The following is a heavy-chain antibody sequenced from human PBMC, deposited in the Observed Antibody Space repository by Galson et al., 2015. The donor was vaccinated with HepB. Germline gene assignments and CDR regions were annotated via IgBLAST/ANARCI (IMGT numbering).Heavy chain of an antibody. J-gene: IGHJ6*03. Sequence: SVKVSCKASGGTFNNYAISWVRQAPGQGLEWMGGIIPIFRTAHYAQRFQGRVTITADESTNTAYMELSSLRSGDTAIYYCARAEGQYTNSYYYYMNVWGEGTTVTVSS. CDR1: GGTFNNYA. V-gene: IGHV1-69*13. CDR3: ARAEGQYTNSYYYYMNV. D-gene: IGHD2-2*02. CDR2: IIPIFRTA.